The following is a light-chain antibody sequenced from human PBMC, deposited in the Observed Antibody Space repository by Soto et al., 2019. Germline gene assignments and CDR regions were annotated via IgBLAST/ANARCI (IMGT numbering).Light chain of an antibody. V-gene: IGKV4-1*01. CDR2: WAS. Sequence: DIVMTQSPDSLAVSLGERATINCKSSQSVLYSSNNKDYLAWYQQKPGQPPKLLIYWASTRESGVPDRFSGRGSGTDFTLTINSLQAEDVALYYWQQYYTTPITFGPGTKVDIK. CDR1: QSVLYSSNNKDY. CDR3: QQYYTTPIT. J-gene: IGKJ3*01.